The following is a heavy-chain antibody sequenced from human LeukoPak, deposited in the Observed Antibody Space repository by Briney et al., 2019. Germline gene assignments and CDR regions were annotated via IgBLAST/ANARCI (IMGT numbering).Heavy chain of an antibody. D-gene: IGHD2-8*01. CDR1: GFTFNVFD. J-gene: IGHJ4*02. CDR2: IKSKTDGGTT. CDR3: TTDFGPLYVGPDY. V-gene: IGHV3-15*01. Sequence: GGSLRLSCAASGFTFNVFDMTWVRQAPGKGLEWVGRIKSKTDGGTTDYAAPVKGRFTISRDDSKNTLYLQMNSLKTEDTAVYYCTTDFGPLYVGPDYWGQGTLVTVSS.